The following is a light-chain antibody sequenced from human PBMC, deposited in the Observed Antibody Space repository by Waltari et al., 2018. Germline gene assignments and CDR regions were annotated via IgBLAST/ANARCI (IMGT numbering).Light chain of an antibody. J-gene: IGLJ2*01. CDR2: ENS. CDR1: DLGYKS. V-gene: IGLV3-21*02. CDR3: QVWDSRSDHVV. Sequence: SYVLTQPPSVSVAPGQTARITCEGTDLGYKSGHWYHQRPGQGPGLVLHENSDRPSGIPERISGSNSVNMATLSISRVEAGDEADYYCQVWDSRSDHVVFGGGTKLTVL.